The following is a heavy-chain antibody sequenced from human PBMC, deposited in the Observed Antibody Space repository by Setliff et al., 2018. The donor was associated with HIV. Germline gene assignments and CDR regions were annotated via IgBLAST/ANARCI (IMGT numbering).Heavy chain of an antibody. CDR3: ARAKNKWNPGDY. V-gene: IGHV5-51*01. CDR2: IYPDDSDT. Sequence: PGESLKISCKGSGYSFTSYWVAWVRQMPGKGLEWMGIIYPDDSDTRYSPSFRGQVTMSADKSINTAYLQWDSLKASDSAMYYCARAKNKWNPGDYWGQGTVVTVSS. J-gene: IGHJ4*02. CDR1: GYSFTSYW. D-gene: IGHD1-20*01.